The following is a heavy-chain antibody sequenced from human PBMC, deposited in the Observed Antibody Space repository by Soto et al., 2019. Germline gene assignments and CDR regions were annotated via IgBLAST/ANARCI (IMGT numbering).Heavy chain of an antibody. D-gene: IGHD6-6*01. Sequence: GGSPRLSCAASGFTFSTYGMHWVRQAPGKGLEWVAVIWYDGSHKYYADSVKGRFTISRDNSKNTLYLQMNSLRAEDTAVYYCARSTGSSSYHYYYMDVWGKGTTVTVSS. J-gene: IGHJ6*03. CDR1: GFTFSTYG. V-gene: IGHV3-33*01. CDR2: IWYDGSHK. CDR3: ARSTGSSSYHYYYMDV.